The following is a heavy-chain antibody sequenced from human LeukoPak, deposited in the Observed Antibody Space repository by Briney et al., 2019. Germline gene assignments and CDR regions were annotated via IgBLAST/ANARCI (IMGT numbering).Heavy chain of an antibody. Sequence: GGSLTLSCAASGFTVSSNYMSWVRQAPGKGLEWVSVIYSGCSTYYADSVKGRFTISRDNSKNTLYLQMNNLRAEDTAVYYCASIYDSSGYYRGAFDYWGQGTLVTVSS. CDR1: GFTVSSNY. CDR3: ASIYDSSGYYRGAFDY. V-gene: IGHV3-66*01. D-gene: IGHD3-22*01. J-gene: IGHJ4*02. CDR2: IYSGCST.